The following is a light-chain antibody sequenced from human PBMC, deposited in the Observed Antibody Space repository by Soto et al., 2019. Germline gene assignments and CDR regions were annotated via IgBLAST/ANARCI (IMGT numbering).Light chain of an antibody. CDR1: SSDVGGYNY. CDR3: SSYTSSSTLGV. J-gene: IGLJ1*01. Sequence: QSALTQAASVSGSPGQSITISCTGTSSDVGGYNYVSWYQQHPGKAPKLMIYDVSNRPSGVSNRFSGSKSGNTASLTISGLQAEDEADYYCSSYTSSSTLGVFGTGTKVPS. V-gene: IGLV2-14*01. CDR2: DVS.